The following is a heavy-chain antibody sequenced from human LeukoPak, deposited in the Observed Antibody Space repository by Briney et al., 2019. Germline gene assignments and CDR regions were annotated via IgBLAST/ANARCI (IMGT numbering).Heavy chain of an antibody. CDR2: ISSSSSNI. Sequence: GGSLRLSCAASGFTFSSYSMNWVRQAPGRGLEWVSSISSSSSNIYYADSVKGRFTISRDNAKNSLYLQMNSLRAEDTAVYYCARGATVTQTYWGQGTLVTVSS. V-gene: IGHV3-21*01. CDR3: ARGATVTQTY. CDR1: GFTFSSYS. D-gene: IGHD4-17*01. J-gene: IGHJ4*02.